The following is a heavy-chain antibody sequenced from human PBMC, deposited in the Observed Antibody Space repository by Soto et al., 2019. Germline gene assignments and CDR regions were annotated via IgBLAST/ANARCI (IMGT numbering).Heavy chain of an antibody. CDR1: GFTFSSYG. V-gene: IGHV3-33*01. Sequence: PGGSLRLSCAASGFTFSSYGMHWVRQAPGKGLEWVAVIWYDGSNKYYADSVKGRFTISRDNSKNTLYLQMNSLRAEDTAVYYCAREAYSSSSPFDYWGQGTLVTVSS. CDR2: IWYDGSNK. D-gene: IGHD6-6*01. CDR3: AREAYSSSSPFDY. J-gene: IGHJ4*02.